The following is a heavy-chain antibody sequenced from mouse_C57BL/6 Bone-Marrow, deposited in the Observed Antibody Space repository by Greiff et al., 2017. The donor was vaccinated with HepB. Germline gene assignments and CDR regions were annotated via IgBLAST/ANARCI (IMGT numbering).Heavy chain of an antibody. Sequence: QVQLQQSGPELVKPGASVKISCKASGYAFSSSWMNWVKQRPGKGLEWIGRIYPGDGDTNYNGKFKGKATLTADKSSSTAYMQLSSLTSEDSAVYFCAGSLLPYRGYYAMDYWGQGTSVTVSS. J-gene: IGHJ4*01. D-gene: IGHD1-1*01. V-gene: IGHV1-82*01. CDR3: AGSLLPYRGYYAMDY. CDR1: GYAFSSSW. CDR2: IYPGDGDT.